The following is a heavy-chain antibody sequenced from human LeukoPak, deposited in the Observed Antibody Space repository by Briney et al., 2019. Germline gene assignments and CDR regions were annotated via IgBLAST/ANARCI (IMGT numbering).Heavy chain of an antibody. Sequence: GGSLRLSCAASGFTVSSNYMSWVRQAPGKGLEWVSVIYSGGSTYYADSVKGRFTISRDNSKNTLYLQMNSLRAEDTAVYYCARGRAAMVTPFDYWGQGTLVTVSS. D-gene: IGHD5-18*01. V-gene: IGHV3-53*01. CDR1: GFTVSSNY. CDR3: ARGRAAMVTPFDY. J-gene: IGHJ4*02. CDR2: IYSGGST.